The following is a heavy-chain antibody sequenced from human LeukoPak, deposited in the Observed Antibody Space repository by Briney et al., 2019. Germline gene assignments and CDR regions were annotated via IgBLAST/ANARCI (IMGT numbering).Heavy chain of an antibody. V-gene: IGHV1-46*01. CDR1: GYTFTSYY. D-gene: IGHD2-2*01. CDR2: INPSGGST. CDR3: ARSLYCSSTSCSPLQYGMDV. Sequence: ASVKVSCKASGYTFTSYYMHWVRQAPGQGLEWMGIINPSGGSTSYAQKFQGRVTMTRDTSTSTVYMELSSLRSEDTAVYYCARSLYCSSTSCSPLQYGMDVRGQGTTVTVSS. J-gene: IGHJ6*02.